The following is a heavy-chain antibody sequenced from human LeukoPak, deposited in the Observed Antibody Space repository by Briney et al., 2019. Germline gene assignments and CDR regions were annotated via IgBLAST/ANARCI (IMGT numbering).Heavy chain of an antibody. Sequence: GGSLRLSCVASGFTVSSNFVTWVRQAPGKGLEWVSVIYSDGNTCYADSVKGRFTISRDNSRNTLYLQMNSLRVEDTAVYYCAGAPTTSYYYMDVWGKGTTVTVSS. V-gene: IGHV3-53*01. CDR2: IYSDGNT. CDR1: GFTVSSNF. CDR3: AGAPTTSYYYMDV. D-gene: IGHD2/OR15-2a*01. J-gene: IGHJ6*03.